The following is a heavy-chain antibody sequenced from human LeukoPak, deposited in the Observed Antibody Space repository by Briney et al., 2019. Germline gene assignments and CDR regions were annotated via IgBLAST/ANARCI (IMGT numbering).Heavy chain of an antibody. CDR2: INHSGST. Sequence: SETLSLTCAVYGGSFSGYYWSWIRQPPGKGLEWIGEINHSGSTNYNPSLKSRVTISVDTSKNHFSLKLSSVTAADTAVYYCARARRSFWSGYYGGRYYYYMDVWGKGTTVTVSS. V-gene: IGHV4-34*01. J-gene: IGHJ6*03. D-gene: IGHD3-3*01. CDR1: GGSFSGYY. CDR3: ARARRSFWSGYYGGRYYYYMDV.